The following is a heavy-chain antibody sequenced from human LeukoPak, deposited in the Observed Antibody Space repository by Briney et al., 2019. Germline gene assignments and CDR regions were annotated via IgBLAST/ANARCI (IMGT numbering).Heavy chain of an antibody. V-gene: IGHV3-72*01. D-gene: IGHD3-16*01. Sequence: GGSLRLSGAASGVTLSDHHMDWVRQAPGKGLVGVVRTRDKGRGYATEYAASVKVRFTISRDDAQTSLYLQMNSLKTEDTAVYFCARDGGEGDNSAFDIWGQGTVVTVSS. CDR1: GVTLSDHH. CDR3: ARDGGEGDNSAFDI. CDR2: TRDKGRGYAT. J-gene: IGHJ3*02.